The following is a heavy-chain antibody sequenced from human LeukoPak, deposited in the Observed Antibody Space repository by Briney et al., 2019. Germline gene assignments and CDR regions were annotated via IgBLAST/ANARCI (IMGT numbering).Heavy chain of an antibody. CDR3: AGSIAARLDY. J-gene: IGHJ4*02. Sequence: SETLSLTCAVYGGSFSDYYWSWIRQPPGKGLEWIGEINHSGSTNYNPSLKSRVTISVDTSKNQFSLKLSSVTAADTAVYYCAGSIAARLDYWGQGTLVTVSS. V-gene: IGHV4-34*01. CDR1: GGSFSDYY. CDR2: INHSGST. D-gene: IGHD6-6*01.